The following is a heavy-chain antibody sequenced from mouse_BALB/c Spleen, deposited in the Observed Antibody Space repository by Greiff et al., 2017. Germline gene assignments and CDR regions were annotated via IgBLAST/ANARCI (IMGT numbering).Heavy chain of an antibody. CDR1: GFNIKDYY. D-gene: IGHD2-14*01. J-gene: IGHJ3*01. V-gene: IGHV14-4*02. Sequence: EVQLQQSGAELVRSGASVKLSCTASGFNIKDYYMHWVKQRPEQGLEWIGWIDPENGDTEYAPKFQGKATMTADTSSNTAYLQLSSLTSEDTAVYYCNAYYRDVWFAYWGQGTLVTVSA. CDR3: NAYYRDVWFAY. CDR2: IDPENGDT.